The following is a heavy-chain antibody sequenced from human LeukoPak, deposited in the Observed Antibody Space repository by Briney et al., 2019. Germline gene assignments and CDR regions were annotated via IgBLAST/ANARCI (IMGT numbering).Heavy chain of an antibody. CDR3: AREAVTIFGVVNRVMNV. CDR2: MNPNSGST. CDR1: GYTFTSYD. Sequence: ASVKVSCKASGYTFTSYDINWVRQAPGQGLEWMGWMNPNSGSTGYAQKFQGRVTITRNTSISTAYMELSSLRSEDTAVYYCAREAVTIFGVVNRVMNVWGKGTTVTVSS. J-gene: IGHJ6*03. D-gene: IGHD3-3*01. V-gene: IGHV1-8*03.